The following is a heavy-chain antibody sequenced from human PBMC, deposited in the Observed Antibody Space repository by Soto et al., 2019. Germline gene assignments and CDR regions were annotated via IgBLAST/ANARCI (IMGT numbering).Heavy chain of an antibody. CDR2: IKSKTDGGTT. J-gene: IGHJ4*02. CDR1: GFTFSNAW. CDR3: TRGGRWPPTDD. V-gene: IGHV3-15*01. D-gene: IGHD1-1*01. Sequence: GGSLRLSCAASGFTFSNAWMSWVRQAPGKGLEWVGRIKSKTDGGTTGYAAPVKGRFTISRDDSRSVVYLQMDLLKTEETGIYFCTRGGRWPPTDDWGQGTLVTVSS.